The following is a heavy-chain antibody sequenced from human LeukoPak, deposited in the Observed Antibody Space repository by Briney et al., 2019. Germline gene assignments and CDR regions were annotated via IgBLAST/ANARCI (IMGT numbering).Heavy chain of an antibody. CDR2: IYYSGST. J-gene: IGHJ2*01. D-gene: IGHD1-26*01. V-gene: IGHV4-39*07. CDR1: GGSISSSSYY. CDR3: ARVPPPFELVGATLGYFDL. Sequence: PSETLSLTCTVSGGSISSSSYYWGWIRQPPGKGLEWIGSIYYSGSTYYNPSLKSRVTISVDTSKNQFSLKLSSVTAADTAVYYCARVPPPFELVGATLGYFDLWGRGTLVTVSS.